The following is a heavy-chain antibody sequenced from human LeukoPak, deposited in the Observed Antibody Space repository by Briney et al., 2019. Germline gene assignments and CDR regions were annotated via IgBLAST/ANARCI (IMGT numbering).Heavy chain of an antibody. Sequence: ASVTVSLTASAYTFTVYYMHWVRQAPGQGHERMGWINPNSGGTKYAQKFQGRVTMTRDTSISTAYMEPSRLRSDDTAVYYCARESPSLGYCSGGSCYRYFDYWGQGTLVTVSS. V-gene: IGHV1-2*02. CDR3: ARESPSLGYCSGGSCYRYFDY. J-gene: IGHJ4*02. CDR2: INPNSGGT. D-gene: IGHD2-15*01. CDR1: AYTFTVYY.